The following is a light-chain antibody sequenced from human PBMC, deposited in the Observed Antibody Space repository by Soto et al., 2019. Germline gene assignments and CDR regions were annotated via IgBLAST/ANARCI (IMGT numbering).Light chain of an antibody. CDR3: QQYSSYPLT. Sequence: DIQMTQSPSTLSVSVGDRVTITCRASQSISNWLAWYQQKPGKAPKPLMYKASSLESGVPSRFSGSGSGTEFTLTISSLQPDDFATYYCQQYSSYPLTFGGGTKVEIK. CDR2: KAS. J-gene: IGKJ4*01. CDR1: QSISNW. V-gene: IGKV1-5*03.